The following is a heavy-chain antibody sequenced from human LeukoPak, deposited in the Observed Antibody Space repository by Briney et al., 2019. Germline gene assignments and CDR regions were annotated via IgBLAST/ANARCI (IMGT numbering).Heavy chain of an antibody. D-gene: IGHD2-2*01. Sequence: GESLKISCKGSGYSFTSYWMVWVSQMPGKGLEWMGIIYPGDSDTRYSPSFQGQVTISADKSISTAYLQWSSLKASDTAMYYCARRTYQLLSGAFDIWGQGTMVTVSS. CDR1: GYSFTSYW. CDR3: ARRTYQLLSGAFDI. J-gene: IGHJ3*02. CDR2: IYPGDSDT. V-gene: IGHV5-51*01.